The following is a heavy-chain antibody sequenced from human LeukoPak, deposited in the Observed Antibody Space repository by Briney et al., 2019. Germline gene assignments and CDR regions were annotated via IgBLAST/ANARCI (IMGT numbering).Heavy chain of an antibody. CDR2: ISWNSGSI. V-gene: IGHV3-9*03. CDR1: GFTFDDYA. Sequence: PGGSLRLSCAASGFTFDDYAMHWVRQAPGKGLEWVSGISWNSGSIGYADSVKGRFTISRDNAKNSLYLQMNSLRAEDMALYYCARKLYSNYHLVDYWGQGTLVTVSS. J-gene: IGHJ4*02. D-gene: IGHD4-11*01. CDR3: ARKLYSNYHLVDY.